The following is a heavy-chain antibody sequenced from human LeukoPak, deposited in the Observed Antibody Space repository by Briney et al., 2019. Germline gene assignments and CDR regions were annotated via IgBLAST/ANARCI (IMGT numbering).Heavy chain of an antibody. D-gene: IGHD3-3*01. CDR3: ARDHPHYDFWSGYSYDAFDI. CDR1: GGSISSGDYY. J-gene: IGHJ3*02. V-gene: IGHV4-61*08. CDR2: IYYSGST. Sequence: SETLSLTCTVSGGSISSGDYYWSWIRQPPGKGLEWIGYIYYSGSTNYNPSLKSRVTISVDTSKNQFSLKLSSVTAADTAVYYCARDHPHYDFWSGYSYDAFDIWGQGTMVTVSS.